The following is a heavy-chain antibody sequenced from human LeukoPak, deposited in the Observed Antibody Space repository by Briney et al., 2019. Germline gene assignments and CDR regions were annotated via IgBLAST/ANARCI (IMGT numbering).Heavy chain of an antibody. CDR3: AKAMGSRSGYAIDY. Sequence: GGSLRRSCSASGFTLDDYAMHWVRQAPGKGLEWVSGISWNSGSIGYADSVKGRFTISRDNAKNSLYLQMNSLRAEDTALYYCAKAMGSRSGYAIDYWGQGTLVTVSS. J-gene: IGHJ4*02. CDR2: ISWNSGSI. D-gene: IGHD5-12*01. V-gene: IGHV3-9*01. CDR1: GFTLDDYA.